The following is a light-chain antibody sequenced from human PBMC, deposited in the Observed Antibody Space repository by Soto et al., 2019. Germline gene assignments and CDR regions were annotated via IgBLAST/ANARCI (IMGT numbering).Light chain of an antibody. V-gene: IGKV1-8*01. J-gene: IGKJ4*01. CDR3: QQYYSYPPT. Sequence: AIRMTQSPSSFSASTGDRVTITCRASQGISSYLAWYQQKPGKAPKLLIYAASTLQSGVPSRFSGSGSGTDFTLTISCLQSDDSATYYCQQYYSYPPTFGGGTKVEIK. CDR1: QGISSY. CDR2: AAS.